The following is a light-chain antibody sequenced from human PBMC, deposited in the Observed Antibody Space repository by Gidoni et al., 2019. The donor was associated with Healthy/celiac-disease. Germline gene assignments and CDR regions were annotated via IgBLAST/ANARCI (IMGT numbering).Light chain of an antibody. CDR3: QQSYSTPRT. CDR1: QSISSY. CDR2: AAS. V-gene: IGKV1-39*01. J-gene: IGKJ1*01. Sequence: DIQMTQSPSSLSASVGDRVTITCRASQSISSYLHWYQQKPGKAPKLLSYAASSLKSGVPSRFRCSGSGTDFTLTISSLQPEDFATYYCQQSYSTPRTFXQXTKVEIK.